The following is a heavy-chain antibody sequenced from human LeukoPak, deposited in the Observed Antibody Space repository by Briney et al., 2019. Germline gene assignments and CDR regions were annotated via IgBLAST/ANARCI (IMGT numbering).Heavy chain of an antibody. CDR2: ISFDGSNT. Sequence: GGSLRLSCAASGFTFSSYGMHWVRQAPGKGLEWLAVISFDGSNTYYADSVKGRFTISRDNSKNTLYLQMNSLRAEDTAVYFCAREEHYRRYFALWGRGTLVTVSS. CDR1: GFTFSSYG. J-gene: IGHJ2*01. D-gene: IGHD3-16*02. CDR3: AREEHYRRYFAL. V-gene: IGHV3-30*12.